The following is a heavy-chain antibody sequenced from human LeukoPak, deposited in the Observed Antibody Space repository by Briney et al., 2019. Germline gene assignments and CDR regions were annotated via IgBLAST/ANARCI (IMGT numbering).Heavy chain of an antibody. CDR2: IYYTGST. V-gene: IGHV4-59*08. Sequence: SETLSLTCTVSGGSISSYYWSWIRQPPGKGLEWIGYIYYTGSTIYNPSLKSRVTISVDTSKNQFSLNLSSVTASETAVYYCARHRGYVGAFDVWGRGTMVTVSS. J-gene: IGHJ3*01. CDR1: GGSISSYY. CDR3: ARHRGYVGAFDV. D-gene: IGHD3-22*01.